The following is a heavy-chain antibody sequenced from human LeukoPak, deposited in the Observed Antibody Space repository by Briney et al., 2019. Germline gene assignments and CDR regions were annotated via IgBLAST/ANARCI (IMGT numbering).Heavy chain of an antibody. D-gene: IGHD6-13*01. CDR1: GFTFSSYA. CDR2: ISGSGGST. CDR3: ARGDSSSWYKGDFDY. Sequence: PGGSLRLSCAASGFTFSSYAMSWVRQAPGKGLEWVSAISGSGGSTYYADSVKGRFTISRDNSKNTLYLQMNSLRAEDTAVYYCARGDSSSWYKGDFDYWGQGTLVTVSS. J-gene: IGHJ4*02. V-gene: IGHV3-23*01.